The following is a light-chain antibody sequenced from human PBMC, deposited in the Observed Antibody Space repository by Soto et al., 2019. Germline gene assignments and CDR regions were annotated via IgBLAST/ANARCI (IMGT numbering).Light chain of an antibody. CDR3: QQSYSSPFT. V-gene: IGKV1-39*01. J-gene: IGKJ3*01. Sequence: DIQMTQSPSSLSASVGDRVTITCRASQSITNYLNWYQQKPGKAPNLLIYAASTLQTGVPSRFSGSRSGTDFTLTISSLQPEDFATYYCQQSYSSPFTFGPGTKVDIK. CDR2: AAS. CDR1: QSITNY.